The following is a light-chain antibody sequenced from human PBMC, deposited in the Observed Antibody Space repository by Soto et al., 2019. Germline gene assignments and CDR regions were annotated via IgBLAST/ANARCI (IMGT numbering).Light chain of an antibody. V-gene: IGKV3-15*01. CDR2: GAS. CDR1: QSVSSK. CDR3: QKYNSWLWT. Sequence: EIVMTQSPATLSVSPGEGATLSCRASQSVSSKLAWYQQKPGQAPRLLIYGASTRATGIPDRFSGSGSGTEFTLIISSLQSEDSAVYYCQKYNSWLWTFGQGTKVDIK. J-gene: IGKJ1*01.